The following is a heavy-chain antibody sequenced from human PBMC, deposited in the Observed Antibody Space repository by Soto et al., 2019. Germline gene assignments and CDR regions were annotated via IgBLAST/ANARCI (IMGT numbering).Heavy chain of an antibody. Sequence: EVQLVESGGGLVKPGGSLRLSCAASGFTFSNAWMSWVRQAPGKGLEWVGRIKSKTDGGTTDYAAPVKGRFTISRDDSKNKLYLQMNSLKTEDTAVYYCTTDLSKGITIFGVVIWDDYWGQGTLVTVSS. CDR2: IKSKTDGGTT. D-gene: IGHD3-3*01. V-gene: IGHV3-15*01. CDR1: GFTFSNAW. CDR3: TTDLSKGITIFGVVIWDDY. J-gene: IGHJ4*02.